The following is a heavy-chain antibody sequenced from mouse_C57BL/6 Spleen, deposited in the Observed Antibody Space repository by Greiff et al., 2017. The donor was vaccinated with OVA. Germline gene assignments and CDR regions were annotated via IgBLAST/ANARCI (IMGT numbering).Heavy chain of an antibody. CDR2: ISSGGSYT. CDR3: ASVYYDYDEGYWYFDV. CDR1: GFTFSSYG. D-gene: IGHD2-4*01. Sequence: DVMLVESGGDLVKPGGSLKLSCAASGFTFSSYGMSWVRQTPDKRLEWVATISSGGSYTYYPDSVKGRFTISRDNAKNTLYLQMSSLKSEDTAMYYCASVYYDYDEGYWYFDVWGTGTTVTVSS. J-gene: IGHJ1*03. V-gene: IGHV5-6*02.